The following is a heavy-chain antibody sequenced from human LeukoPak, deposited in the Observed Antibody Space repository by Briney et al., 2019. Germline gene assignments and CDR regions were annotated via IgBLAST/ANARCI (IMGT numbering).Heavy chain of an antibody. CDR2: ISVYNGNT. CDR1: GYSFPSYG. Sequence: GASVKLSCKASGYSFPSYGISWVRQAPGQGLEWMRWISVYNGNTSYAQKFQGRVTMTTDTSTSTAYMELRSLRSDDTAVYYCAREAYSSSLDYYYYMDVWGKGTTVTVSS. D-gene: IGHD6-13*01. CDR3: AREAYSSSLDYYYYMDV. V-gene: IGHV1-18*01. J-gene: IGHJ6*03.